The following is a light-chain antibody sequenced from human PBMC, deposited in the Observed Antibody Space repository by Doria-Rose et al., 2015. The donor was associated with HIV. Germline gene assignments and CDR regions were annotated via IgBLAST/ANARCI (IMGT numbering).Light chain of an antibody. CDR1: QRFSSTY. CDR2: DGS. Sequence: TRSPGTLSLSPGERATLSCRASQRFSSTYLAWYQQKPGQAPSLLIYDGSTRDTGITGRCSASGPGTDLTLTINRLEPVDFALYYCHQYGTSWTFGQGTKVEI. V-gene: IGKV3-20*01. J-gene: IGKJ1*01. CDR3: HQYGTSWT.